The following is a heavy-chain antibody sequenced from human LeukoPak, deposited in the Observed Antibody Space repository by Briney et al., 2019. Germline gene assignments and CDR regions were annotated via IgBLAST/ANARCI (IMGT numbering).Heavy chain of an antibody. J-gene: IGHJ4*02. Sequence: PSETLSLTCTVSGYSISSGYYWGWIRQPPGKGLEWIGSIYHSGSTYYNPSLKSRVTISVDTSKNQFSLKLSSVTAADTAVYYCARGGVYIAVAGTTPPPPDYWGQGTLVTVSS. CDR2: IYHSGST. CDR3: ARGGVYIAVAGTTPPPPDY. CDR1: GYSISSGYY. V-gene: IGHV4-38-2*02. D-gene: IGHD6-19*01.